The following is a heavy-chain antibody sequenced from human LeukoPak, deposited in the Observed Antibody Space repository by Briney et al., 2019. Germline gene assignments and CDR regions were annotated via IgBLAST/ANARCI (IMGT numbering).Heavy chain of an antibody. J-gene: IGHJ4*02. D-gene: IGHD3-16*01. Sequence: SETLSLTCAVSGYSMSSDYYWGRIRPPPGKGLEGIGSIYHSATTYYNPSLKSRVTLSVDTSNNHFSLKLSSVTAADTAVYYCAGHHRPKGDYYFDYWGQGTLVTVSS. CDR1: GYSMSSDYY. CDR2: IYHSATT. V-gene: IGHV4-38-2*01. CDR3: AGHHRPKGDYYFDY.